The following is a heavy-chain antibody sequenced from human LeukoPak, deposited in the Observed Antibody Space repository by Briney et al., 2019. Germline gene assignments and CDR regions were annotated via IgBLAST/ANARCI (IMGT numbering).Heavy chain of an antibody. CDR1: GSTFSSCA. V-gene: IGHV3-30-3*01. CDR2: ISYDGSNK. J-gene: IGHJ6*03. CDR3: ARAENYYYYYMDV. Sequence: GGSLRLSCAASGSTFSSCAMHWVRQAPGKGLEWVAVISYDGSNKYYADSVKGRFTISRDNSKNTLYLQMNSLRAEDTAVYYCARAENYYYYYMDVWGKGTTVTVSS.